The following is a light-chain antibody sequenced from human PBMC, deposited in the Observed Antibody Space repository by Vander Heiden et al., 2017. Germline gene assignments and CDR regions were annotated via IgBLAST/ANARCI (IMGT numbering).Light chain of an antibody. CDR2: G. Sequence: TQSPATLSVSPGERATLSCRASQSVSSNLAWYQQKPGQAPRLLIYGAARFSGSGSGTEFTLTISSLQSEDFAVYYFQHYNNWAPWTFGQGTKVXIK. J-gene: IGKJ1*01. CDR3: QHYNNWAPWT. CDR1: QSVSSN. V-gene: IGKV3-15*01.